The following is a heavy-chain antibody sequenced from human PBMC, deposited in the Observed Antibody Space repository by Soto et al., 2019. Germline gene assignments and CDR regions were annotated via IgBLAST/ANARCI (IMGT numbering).Heavy chain of an antibody. V-gene: IGHV3-30*18. J-gene: IGHJ3*02. CDR3: AKIKRPVAGIDAFDI. D-gene: IGHD6-19*01. Sequence: QVQLVESGGGVVQPGRSLRLSCVDSGASFSAYAMHWVRQAPGKGLEWVAGVSYEGNIQYYADSVKGRFTLSRDKSKATLILQMNSLTTEDTAVYFCAKIKRPVAGIDAFDIWGQGTTVTVSS. CDR1: GASFSAYA. CDR2: VSYEGNIQ.